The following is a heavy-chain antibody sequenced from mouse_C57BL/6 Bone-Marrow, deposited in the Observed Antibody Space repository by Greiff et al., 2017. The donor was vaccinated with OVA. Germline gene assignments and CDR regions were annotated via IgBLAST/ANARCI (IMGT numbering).Heavy chain of an antibody. CDR3: ARRQPLGAMDY. V-gene: IGHV1-69*01. CDR2: IDPSDSYT. Sequence: QVQLQQPGAELVMPGASVKLSCKASGYTFTSYWMHWVKQRPGQGLEWIVEIDPSDSYTNYNQKFKGKSTLTVDKSSSTAYMQLSSLTSEDSAVYYCARRQPLGAMDYWGQGTSVTVSS. D-gene: IGHD4-1*01. CDR1: GYTFTSYW. J-gene: IGHJ4*01.